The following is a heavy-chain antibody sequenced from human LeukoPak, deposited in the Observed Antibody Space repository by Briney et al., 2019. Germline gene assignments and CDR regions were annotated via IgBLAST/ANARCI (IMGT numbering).Heavy chain of an antibody. V-gene: IGHV1-18*01. Sequence: ASVKVSCKASGYTFTSYGISWVRQAPGQGLEWMGWISAYNGNTNYAQKLQGRVTMTTDTSTSTAYMELRSLRSDDTAVYYCAREELSYDFWSGYYPYYYYGMDVWGQGTTVTVSS. J-gene: IGHJ6*02. CDR2: ISAYNGNT. CDR3: AREELSYDFWSGYYPYYYYGMDV. CDR1: GYTFTSYG. D-gene: IGHD3-3*01.